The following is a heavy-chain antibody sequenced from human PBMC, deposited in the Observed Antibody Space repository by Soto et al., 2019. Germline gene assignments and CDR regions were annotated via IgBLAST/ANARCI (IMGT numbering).Heavy chain of an antibody. CDR2: IYFTGNT. Sequence: SETLSLTCSASGGSITSSSHFWGWVRQPPGKGLEWIGTIYFTGNTYYTPSLKSRLTMSIDTSKNEFSLGLNSVTAADTAVYYCAGQTFTIAAASYGRSNWFDPWGPGTLVTVSS. CDR3: AGQTFTIAAASYGRSNWFDP. D-gene: IGHD6-25*01. CDR1: GGSITSSSHF. V-gene: IGHV4-39*01. J-gene: IGHJ5*02.